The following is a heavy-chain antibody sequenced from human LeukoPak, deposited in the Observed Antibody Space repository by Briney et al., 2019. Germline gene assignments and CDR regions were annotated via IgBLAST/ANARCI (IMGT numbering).Heavy chain of an antibody. CDR1: GFTFSTYC. D-gene: IGHD3-22*01. CDR3: ARVGYYYDSSGHDY. CDR2: ICPDGTVT. V-gene: IGHV3-74*01. Sequence: GGSLRLSCAASGFTFSTYCMHWVRQAPGKGPMWVSRICPDGTVTNYADSVKARFIISRDNARNTVYLQMNSLRVEDTAVYYCARVGYYYDSSGHDYWGQGTLVTVSS. J-gene: IGHJ4*02.